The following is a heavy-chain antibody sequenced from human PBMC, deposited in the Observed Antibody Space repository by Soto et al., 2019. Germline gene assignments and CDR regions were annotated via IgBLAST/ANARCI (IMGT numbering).Heavy chain of an antibody. CDR1: SETFASYD. CDR2: ISTYNGNT. D-gene: IGHD6-19*01. V-gene: IGHV1-18*01. CDR3: ARVTRGSGDWFDP. J-gene: IGHJ5*02. Sequence: ASVKVSCKASSETFASYDITWVRQAPGQGFEWMGWISTYNGNTKYAQNVQGRVSMTTDTSTSTAYMELRSLKSDDTAVYYCARVTRGSGDWFDPWGQGTLVTVSS.